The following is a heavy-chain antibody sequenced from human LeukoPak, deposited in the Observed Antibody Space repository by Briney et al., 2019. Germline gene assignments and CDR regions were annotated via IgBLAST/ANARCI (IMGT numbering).Heavy chain of an antibody. D-gene: IGHD1-26*01. J-gene: IGHJ3*02. CDR3: AKDNGKEPREEGAFHI. CDR1: GFTFSSYW. CDR2: IKQDGSEK. V-gene: IGHV3-7*03. Sequence: PGGSLRLSCAASGFTFSSYWMSWVRQAPGKGLEWVANIKQDGSEKYYVDSLKGRFTISRDNAKNSLYLQMNSLRAEDTAVYYCAKDNGKEPREEGAFHIWGQGTMVTVSS.